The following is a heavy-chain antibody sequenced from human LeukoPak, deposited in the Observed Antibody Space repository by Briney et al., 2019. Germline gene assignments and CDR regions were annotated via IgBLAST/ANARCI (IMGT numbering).Heavy chain of an antibody. CDR1: GGSISSYY. Sequence: PSETLSLTCTVSGGSISSYYWSWVRQPPGKGLEWIGYIYYSGNTNYNPSLKSRVTISVDLSKNQFSLKLSAVTAADTAVYYCARHISRGWDYWGQGTLVTVFS. CDR2: IYYSGNT. D-gene: IGHD6-19*01. CDR3: ARHISRGWDY. J-gene: IGHJ4*02. V-gene: IGHV4-59*08.